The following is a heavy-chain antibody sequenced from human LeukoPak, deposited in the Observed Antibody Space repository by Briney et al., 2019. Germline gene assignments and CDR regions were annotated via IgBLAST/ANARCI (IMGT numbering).Heavy chain of an antibody. CDR1: GYTFSSYT. V-gene: IGHV1-2*06. CDR3: VFRGSYRFDY. CDR2: INPNSGGT. D-gene: IGHD3-16*02. Sequence: ASVKVSCKASGYTFSSYTMNWVRQAPGQGLEWMGRINPNSGGTNYAQKFQGRVTMTRDTSISTAYMELSRLRSDDTAVYYCVFRGSYRFDYWGQGTLVTVSS. J-gene: IGHJ4*02.